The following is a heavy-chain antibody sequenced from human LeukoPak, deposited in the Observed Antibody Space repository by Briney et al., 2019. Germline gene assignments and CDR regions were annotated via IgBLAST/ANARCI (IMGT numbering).Heavy chain of an antibody. CDR3: ARVVVYGSYGGPFDY. D-gene: IGHD3-10*01. CDR2: INPSGST. Sequence: SETLSLTCAVYGGSFSDYYWGWIRQPPGKGLEWIGEINPSGSTNYSPSLKSRVTISVDTSKNQFSLKLSSVAAADTAVYYCARVVVYGSYGGPFDYWGQGTLVTVSS. CDR1: GGSFSDYY. J-gene: IGHJ4*02. V-gene: IGHV4-34*01.